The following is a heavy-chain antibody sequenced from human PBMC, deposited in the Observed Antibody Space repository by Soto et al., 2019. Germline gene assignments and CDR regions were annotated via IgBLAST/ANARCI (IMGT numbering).Heavy chain of an antibody. V-gene: IGHV1-69*13. CDR2: IIRIFHTP. CDR3: ARAGNYDFWSSDY. Sequence: SVKVSCKASGGTFSSYAFSWVRQAPGQGLEWMGGIIRIFHTPTYAQKFQGRVTITADESTSTAYMELSSLRSEDTAVYYCARAGNYDFWSSDYWGQGTLVTVSS. D-gene: IGHD3-3*01. CDR1: GGTFSSYA. J-gene: IGHJ4*02.